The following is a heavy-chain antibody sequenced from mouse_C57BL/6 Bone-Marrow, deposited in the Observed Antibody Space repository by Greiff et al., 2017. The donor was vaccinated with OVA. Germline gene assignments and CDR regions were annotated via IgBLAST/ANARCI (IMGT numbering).Heavy chain of an antibody. J-gene: IGHJ3*01. CDR3: ATGFFPDWFAY. CDR2: VYPYNGGT. Sequence: VQLQQSGPVLVKPGPSVKISCKASGFTFTNYYMNWVKQSHGKSLEWIGLVYPYNGGTRYNQKFKGKATLTVDTSSSTVYMEPISLTSEDSAVYYCATGFFPDWFAYWGQGTLVTVSA. CDR1: GFTFTNYY. V-gene: IGHV1-36*01.